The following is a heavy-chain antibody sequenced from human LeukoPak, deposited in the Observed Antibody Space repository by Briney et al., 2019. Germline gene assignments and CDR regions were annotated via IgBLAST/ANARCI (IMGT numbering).Heavy chain of an antibody. CDR1: GFTFSSYS. J-gene: IGHJ4*02. V-gene: IGHV3-21*01. CDR2: ISSSSSYI. D-gene: IGHD3-10*01. CDR3: ARDRVVRGVINDY. Sequence: GGSLRLSCAASGFTFSSYSMNWVRQALGKGLEWVSSISSSSSYIYYADSVKGRFTISRDNAKNSLYLQMNSLRAEDTAVYYCARDRVVRGVINDYWGQGTLVTVSS.